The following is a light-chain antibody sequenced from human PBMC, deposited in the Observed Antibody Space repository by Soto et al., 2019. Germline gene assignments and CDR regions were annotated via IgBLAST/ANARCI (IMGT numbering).Light chain of an antibody. CDR3: EQYGSSPRT. CDR1: QTVRNNY. Sequence: ESVLTQAPGTLSLSPGERATLSCRASQTVRNNYLAWYQQKPGQAPRLLIYDASSRATGIPDRFSGSGSGTDFTLTISRLEPEDSAVYYCEQYGSSPRTFGQGTKVDI. J-gene: IGKJ1*01. V-gene: IGKV3-20*01. CDR2: DAS.